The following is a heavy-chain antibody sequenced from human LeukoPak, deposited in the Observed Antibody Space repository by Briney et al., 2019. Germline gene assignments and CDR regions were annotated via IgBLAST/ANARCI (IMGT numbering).Heavy chain of an antibody. CDR2: IIPILGIA. V-gene: IGHV1-69*04. CDR1: GGTFSSYA. Sequence: GASVKVSCKASGGTFSSYAISWVRQAPGQGLEWMGRIIPILGIANYAQKFQGRVTITADKSTSTAYMELSSLRSEDTAVYYCATRGYDFWSGYPDAFDIWGQGTMVTVSS. CDR3: ATRGYDFWSGYPDAFDI. D-gene: IGHD3-3*01. J-gene: IGHJ3*02.